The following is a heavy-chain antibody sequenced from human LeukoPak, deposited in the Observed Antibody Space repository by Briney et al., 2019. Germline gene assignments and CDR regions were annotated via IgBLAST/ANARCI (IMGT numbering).Heavy chain of an antibody. J-gene: IGHJ4*02. Sequence: GGSLRLSCAASGFTFSSYAMSWVRRAPGKGLEWVSAISGSGGSTYYADSVKGRFTISRDNSKNTLYLQMNSLRAEDTAVYYCATRNFDWLLDRFDYWGQGTLVTVSP. V-gene: IGHV3-23*01. D-gene: IGHD3-9*01. CDR2: ISGSGGST. CDR3: ATRNFDWLLDRFDY. CDR1: GFTFSSYA.